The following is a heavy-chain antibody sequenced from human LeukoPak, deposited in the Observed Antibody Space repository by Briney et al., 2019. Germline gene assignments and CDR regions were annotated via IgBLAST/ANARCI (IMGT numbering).Heavy chain of an antibody. Sequence: GGSLRLSCSASGFTFGSYWMHWVRQTPGKGLVWVSRISSDGSTTTYADSVKGRFTISRANAKNTLYLQMNSLGAEDTAVYYCAREAISFSWYYFDFWGQGTLVTVSS. J-gene: IGHJ4*02. CDR3: AREAISFSWYYFDF. V-gene: IGHV3-74*01. D-gene: IGHD2-2*01. CDR1: GFTFGSYW. CDR2: ISSDGSTT.